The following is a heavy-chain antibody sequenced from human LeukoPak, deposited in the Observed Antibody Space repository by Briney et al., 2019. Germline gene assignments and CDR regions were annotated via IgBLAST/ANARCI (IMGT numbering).Heavy chain of an antibody. CDR3: ANDSLRAAAGIFYFDY. CDR1: GFTFSSYG. Sequence: PGGSLRLSCAASGFTFSSYGMHWVRQAPGKGLEWVAVISYDGSNKYYADSVKGRFTISRDNSKNTLYLQMNSLRAEDTAVYYCANDSLRAAAGIFYFDYWGQGTLVTVSS. CDR2: ISYDGSNK. J-gene: IGHJ4*02. V-gene: IGHV3-30*18. D-gene: IGHD6-13*01.